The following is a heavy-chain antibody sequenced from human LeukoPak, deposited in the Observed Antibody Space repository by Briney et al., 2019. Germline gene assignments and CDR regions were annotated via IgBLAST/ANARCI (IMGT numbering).Heavy chain of an antibody. J-gene: IGHJ3*02. D-gene: IGHD2-21*02. CDR1: GFTFSSYG. V-gene: IGHV3-30*18. CDR3: AKGLCGGDCYDIVDAFDI. Sequence: GGSLRLSCAASGFTFSSYGMHWVRQAPGKGLEWVAVISYDGSNKYYADSVKGRFTISRDNSKNTLYLQMNSLRAEDTAVYYCAKGLCGGDCYDIVDAFDIWGQGTMVTVSS. CDR2: ISYDGSNK.